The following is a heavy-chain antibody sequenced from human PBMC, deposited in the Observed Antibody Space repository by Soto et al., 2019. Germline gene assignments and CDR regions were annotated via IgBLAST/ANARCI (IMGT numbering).Heavy chain of an antibody. J-gene: IGHJ2*01. Sequence: QVQLQESGPGLVKPSQTLSLTCTVSGGSISSGDYYWSWIRQPPGKGLEWIGYIYYSGSTYYNPSLKSRVTISVDTSKNQFSLKLSSVTAADTAVYYCARGPDYYGSGSYFGYWYFDLWGRGTLVTVSS. CDR3: ARGPDYYGSGSYFGYWYFDL. CDR2: IYYSGST. CDR1: GGSISSGDYY. D-gene: IGHD3-10*01. V-gene: IGHV4-30-4*01.